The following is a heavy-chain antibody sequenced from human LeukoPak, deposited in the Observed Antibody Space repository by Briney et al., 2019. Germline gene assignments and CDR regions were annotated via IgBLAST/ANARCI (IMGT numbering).Heavy chain of an antibody. D-gene: IGHD5-12*01. CDR1: GGSISSGGYY. Sequence: SETLSLTCTVSGGSISSGGYYWSWIRQHPGKGLEWIGYIYYSGSTYYNPSLKSRVTMSTDTPMNQFSLILTSVTAADTGVYYCARLFPSGYGLFDSWGQGTLVTVSS. J-gene: IGHJ4*02. V-gene: IGHV4-31*03. CDR3: ARLFPSGYGLFDS. CDR2: IYYSGST.